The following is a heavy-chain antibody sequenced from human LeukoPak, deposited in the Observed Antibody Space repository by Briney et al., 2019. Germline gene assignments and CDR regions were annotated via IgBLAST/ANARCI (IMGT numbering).Heavy chain of an antibody. CDR1: GFTFSTYA. Sequence: GGSLRLSCAASGFTFSTYAMHWVRQGPGKGLEWVAVISYDGSNKFYADSVKGRFAISRDNSKNTLYLQMSSLSAEDTAVYYCARTTTPHYYGSGSYALGYWGQGTLVTVPS. CDR3: ARTTTPHYYGSGSYALGY. J-gene: IGHJ4*02. CDR2: ISYDGSNK. D-gene: IGHD3-10*01. V-gene: IGHV3-30*09.